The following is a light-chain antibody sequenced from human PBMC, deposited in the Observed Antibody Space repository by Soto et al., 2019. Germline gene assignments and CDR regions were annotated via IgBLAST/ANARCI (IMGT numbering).Light chain of an antibody. V-gene: IGLV2-18*02. Sequence: QAVVTQPPSVSGSPGQSVAISCTGTSSDIGSYNRVAWYQQPPGTAPKLIIYEVSNRPSGVPDRFSGSKSGNTASLTISGLQAEDEADYYCSSFTTSSTYVFGTGTKLTVL. CDR3: SSFTTSSTYV. CDR1: SSDIGSYNR. J-gene: IGLJ1*01. CDR2: EVS.